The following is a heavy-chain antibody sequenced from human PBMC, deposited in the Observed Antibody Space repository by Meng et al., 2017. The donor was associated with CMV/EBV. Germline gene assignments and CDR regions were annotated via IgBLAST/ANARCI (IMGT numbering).Heavy chain of an antibody. CDR1: GGSISSGSYY. D-gene: IGHD3/OR15-3a*01. CDR2: IHYSGGT. J-gene: IGHJ6*02. Sequence: LRLSCTVSGGSISSGSYYWTWVRQHPGKGLEWIGYIHYSGGTYDNPSLRSRVTISVDVFKNQFSLKLSSVTAADTAVYYCARDKSAISGLVDHYGMDVWGQGTTVTVSS. CDR3: ARDKSAISGLVDHYGMDV. V-gene: IGHV4-31*03.